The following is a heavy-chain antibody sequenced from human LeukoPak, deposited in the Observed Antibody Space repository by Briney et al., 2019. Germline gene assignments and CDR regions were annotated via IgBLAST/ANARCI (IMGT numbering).Heavy chain of an antibody. CDR3: ARHRPLPPEDQCLVPRPQFDF. CDR1: GASVTNYY. Sequence: SETLSLTCSVSGASVTNYYWSWIRQPPGKDLEWIGYFTYSGSTTKNPSLKGRFTISLDTSKNHVSLRLNSVTAADTAVYFCARHRPLPPEDQCLVPRPQFDFWGQGTLVTVSS. V-gene: IGHV4-59*08. CDR2: FTYSGST. D-gene: IGHD6-19*01. J-gene: IGHJ4*02.